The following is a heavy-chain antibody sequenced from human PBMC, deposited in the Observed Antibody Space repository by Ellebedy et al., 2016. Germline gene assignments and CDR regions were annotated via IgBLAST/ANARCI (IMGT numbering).Heavy chain of an antibody. CDR1: GFTFSSYS. Sequence: GGSLRLSCAASGFTFSSYSMNWVRQAPGKGLEWVLSISSSSSYIYYADSVKGRFTISRDNAKNSLYLQMNSLRAEDTAVYYCARLIYGSGSYYNYYFDYWGQGTLVTVSS. J-gene: IGHJ4*02. CDR3: ARLIYGSGSYYNYYFDY. CDR2: ISSSSSYI. V-gene: IGHV3-21*01. D-gene: IGHD3-10*01.